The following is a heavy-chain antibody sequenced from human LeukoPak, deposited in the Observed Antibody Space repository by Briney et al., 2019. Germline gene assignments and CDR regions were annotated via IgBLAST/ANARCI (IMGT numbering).Heavy chain of an antibody. Sequence: ASVKVSCKASGYTFTSYAMHWVRQAPGRRIEWMGWINAGNGNTKYSQKFQGRVTITRGTSASTAYMELSSLRSEDTAVYYCARAQKGYSYGYVYFQHWGQGTLVTVSS. V-gene: IGHV1-3*01. CDR2: INAGNGNT. CDR1: GYTFTSYA. D-gene: IGHD5-18*01. CDR3: ARAQKGYSYGYVYFQH. J-gene: IGHJ1*01.